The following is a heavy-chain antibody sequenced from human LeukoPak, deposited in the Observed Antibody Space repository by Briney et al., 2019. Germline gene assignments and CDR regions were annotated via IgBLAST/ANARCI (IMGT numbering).Heavy chain of an antibody. CDR2: FTSRSAGGTI. Sequence: GGSLRLSCTASGVTVSNTWMSWVRQAPGKGLEWVGLFTSRSAGGTIHYAAPVQGRFTILAEDSKNTWYLQMNGLQIEDTGIYYCTTGGGTMDFWGQGTLVTV. CDR3: TTGGGTMDF. V-gene: IGHV3-15*01. CDR1: GVTVSNTW. J-gene: IGHJ4*02. D-gene: IGHD2-15*01.